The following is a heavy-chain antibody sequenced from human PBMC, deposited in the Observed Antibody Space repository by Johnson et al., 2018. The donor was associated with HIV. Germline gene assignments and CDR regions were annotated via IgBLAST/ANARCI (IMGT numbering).Heavy chain of an antibody. D-gene: IGHD3-3*02. CDR1: GFTFSSYA. V-gene: IGHV3-30-3*01. CDR3: TTDPTVLEVFDI. Sequence: QVLLVESGGGVVQPGRSLRLSCAASGFTFSSYAMHWVRQAPGKGLEWVAVISYDGSNKYYADSVKGRFTISRDNSKNTLYLQMNSLKTEDTAVYYCTTDPTVLEVFDIWGQGTMVTVSS. J-gene: IGHJ3*02. CDR2: ISYDGSNK.